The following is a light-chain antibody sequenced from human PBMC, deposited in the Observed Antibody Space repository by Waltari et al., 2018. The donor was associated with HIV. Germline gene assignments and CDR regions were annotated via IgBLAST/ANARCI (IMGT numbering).Light chain of an antibody. CDR3: CSHAGNFIFV. CDR1: SSYVDTF. CDR2: DVN. V-gene: IGLV2-11*01. Sequence: QSALTQPHSVSGSPGQSPTISCTGTSSYVDTFFSWYQQHPGKAPKVIIYDVNKRPSGVPDRFSGSKSGNTASLTISGLQAEDEADYHCCSHAGNFIFVFGTGTKVTVL. J-gene: IGLJ1*01.